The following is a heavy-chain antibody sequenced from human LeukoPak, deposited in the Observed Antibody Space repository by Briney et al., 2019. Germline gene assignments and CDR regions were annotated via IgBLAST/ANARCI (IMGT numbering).Heavy chain of an antibody. CDR3: AGSGSGSYMAPRYYYYYMDV. J-gene: IGHJ6*03. D-gene: IGHD3-10*01. CDR1: GYTFTNYG. CDR2: ISTYNGDT. V-gene: IGHV1-18*01. Sequence: GASVKVSCKAFGYTFTNYGINWVRQAPGQGLEWMGWISTYNGDTNYAQNLQGRVTMTTDTSTSTAYMELRSLRSDDTAVYYCAGSGSGSYMAPRYYYYYMDVWGKGTTVTVSS.